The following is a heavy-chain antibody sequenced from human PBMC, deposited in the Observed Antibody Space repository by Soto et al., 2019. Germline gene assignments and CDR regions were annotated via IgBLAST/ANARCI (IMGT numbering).Heavy chain of an antibody. Sequence: AVGPLRRSYAAPGFAFRSHWMSSVRQAPGKGLEWLANIKQDGSEIYYVDSVKGRFTISRDNAKNSLYLQMNSLRAEDTAVYYCAFGPCPRRGVRRVMTFDFWGQGT. CDR3: AFGPCPRRGVRRVMTFDF. CDR1: GFAFRSHW. CDR2: IKQDGSEI. D-gene: IGHD3-10*01. V-gene: IGHV3-7*03. J-gene: IGHJ4*02.